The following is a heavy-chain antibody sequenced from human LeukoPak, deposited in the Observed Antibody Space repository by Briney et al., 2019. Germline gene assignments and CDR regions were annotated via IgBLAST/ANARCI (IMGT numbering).Heavy chain of an antibody. CDR1: GYTFTSYD. D-gene: IGHD4/OR15-4a*01. CDR2: MTPRSGNT. V-gene: IGHV1-8*01. J-gene: IGHJ4*02. Sequence: ASVKVSCKASGYTFTSYDINWVRQAPGQGLEWMGWMTPRSGNTGYAQKFQGRVTLTRNTSINTAYMQLSSLRSEDTAVYYCARDLQSVDGDYPASFDYWGQGTLVTVSS. CDR3: ARDLQSVDGDYPASFDY.